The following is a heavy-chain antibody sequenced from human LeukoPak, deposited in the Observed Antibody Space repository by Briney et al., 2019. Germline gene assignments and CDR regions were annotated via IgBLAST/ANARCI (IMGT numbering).Heavy chain of an antibody. CDR1: GGSFSGYY. D-gene: IGHD6-19*01. V-gene: IGHV4-34*01. Sequence: SETLSLTCAVYGGSFSGYYWSWIRQPPGKGLEWIGEINHSGSTNYNPSLKSRVAISVDTSKNQFSLKLSSVTAADTAVYYCARAVAGTVFDYWGQGALVTVSS. J-gene: IGHJ4*02. CDR2: INHSGST. CDR3: ARAVAGTVFDY.